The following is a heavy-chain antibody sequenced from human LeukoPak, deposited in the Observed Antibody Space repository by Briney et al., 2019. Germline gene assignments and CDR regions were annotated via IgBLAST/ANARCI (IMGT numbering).Heavy chain of an antibody. D-gene: IGHD3-16*01. CDR1: GFTFSSYG. CDR2: IRYDGSNK. Sequence: GGSLRLSCAASGFTFSSYGMHWVRQAPGKGLEWVAFIRYDGSNKYYADSVKGRFTISRDNSKNTLYLQMNSLRAEDTAVYYCAKVLGGQFDYYMDIWGKGTTVTVSS. CDR3: AKVLGGQFDYYMDI. V-gene: IGHV3-30*02. J-gene: IGHJ6*03.